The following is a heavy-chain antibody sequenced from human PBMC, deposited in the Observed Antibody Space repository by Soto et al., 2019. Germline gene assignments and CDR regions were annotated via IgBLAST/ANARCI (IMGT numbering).Heavy chain of an antibody. Sequence: QVQLVQSGAEVKKPGSSVKVSCKASGGTFSSYAISWVRQAPGQGLEWMGGIIPISGTANYAQKFQGRVTITADESTSTAYMELSSLRSEDTAVXYCXRSQGSSTSLEIYYYYYYGMDVWGQGTTVTVSS. CDR3: XRSQGSSTSLEIYYYYYYGMDV. V-gene: IGHV1-69*01. CDR1: GGTFSSYA. D-gene: IGHD2-2*01. J-gene: IGHJ6*02. CDR2: IIPISGTA.